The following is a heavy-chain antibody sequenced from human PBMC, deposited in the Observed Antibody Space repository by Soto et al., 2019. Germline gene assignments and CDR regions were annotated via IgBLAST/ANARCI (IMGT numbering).Heavy chain of an antibody. Sequence: GGSLRLSCAASGFTFDDYAMHWVRQVPGKGLEWVSGINWNSGSIGYGDSVKGRFAISRGDAKNSLHLQMNSLSAEDTAFYYCVKDESINWYSGHFRHWRQGTLVTVSS. CDR1: GFTFDDYA. V-gene: IGHV3-9*01. CDR2: INWNSGSI. J-gene: IGHJ1*01. CDR3: VKDESINWYSGHFRH. D-gene: IGHD6-13*01.